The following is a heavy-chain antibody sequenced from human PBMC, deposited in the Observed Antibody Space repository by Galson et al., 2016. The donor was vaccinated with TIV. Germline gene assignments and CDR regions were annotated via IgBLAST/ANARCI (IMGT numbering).Heavy chain of an antibody. D-gene: IGHD2/OR15-2a*01. V-gene: IGHV3-23*01. Sequence: SLRLSCAASGFTFNYFGMNWVRQAPGKGLEWVAGISGSGGVTNYADSVRGRFTISRDNSKDTLYLQMNSLRAEDTALYYCTRRRVYLQDAFDFWCQGTMVTASS. CDR3: TRRRVYLQDAFDF. CDR1: GFTFNYFG. CDR2: ISGSGGVT. J-gene: IGHJ3*01.